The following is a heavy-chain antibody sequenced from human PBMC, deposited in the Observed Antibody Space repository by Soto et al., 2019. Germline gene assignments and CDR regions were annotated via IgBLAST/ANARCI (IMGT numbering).Heavy chain of an antibody. Sequence: ASVKVSCKASGYTFTGYYMHWVRQAPGQGLEWMGWINPNSGGTNYAQKFQGRVTMTRDTSISTAYMELSRLRSDDTAVYHCARDAIRRYCSGGSCYSWGANNWFDPWGQGTLVTVSS. CDR1: GYTFTGYY. D-gene: IGHD2-15*01. CDR2: INPNSGGT. J-gene: IGHJ5*02. V-gene: IGHV1-2*02. CDR3: ARDAIRRYCSGGSCYSWGANNWFDP.